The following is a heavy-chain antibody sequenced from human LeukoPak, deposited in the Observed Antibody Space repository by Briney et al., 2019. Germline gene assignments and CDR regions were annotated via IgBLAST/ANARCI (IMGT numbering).Heavy chain of an antibody. J-gene: IGHJ4*02. V-gene: IGHV4-34*01. Sequence: SDPLSHTCAVYGRHYKGYYWSWLPQPPEKGLEWIGEIYHSGSTNYNPCLKSRVTISVDTCKMQFSLKLSSVTAADTAVYYCARSGVAALRNWGQGTLVTVSS. CDR1: GRHYKGYY. CDR3: ARSGVAALRN. CDR2: IYHSGST. D-gene: IGHD2-15*01.